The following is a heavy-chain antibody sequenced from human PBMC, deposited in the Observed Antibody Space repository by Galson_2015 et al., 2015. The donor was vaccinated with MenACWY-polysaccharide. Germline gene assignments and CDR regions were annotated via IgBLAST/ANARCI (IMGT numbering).Heavy chain of an antibody. CDR2: MSPTSGNT. J-gene: IGHJ4*02. CDR1: GYTFTSNA. Sequence: SVKVSCKASGYTFTSNAINWVRQAPGRGLEWMGWMSPTSGNTGSAQKFQGRVTMTWSTSISTAYVELSSLRSEDTATYYCARGGRGAWYEGDYWGQGTLVTVSS. CDR3: ARGGRGAWYEGDY. V-gene: IGHV1-8*01. D-gene: IGHD6-19*01.